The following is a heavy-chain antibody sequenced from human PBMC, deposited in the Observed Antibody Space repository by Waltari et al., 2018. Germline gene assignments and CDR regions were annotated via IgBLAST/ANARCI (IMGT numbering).Heavy chain of an antibody. J-gene: IGHJ4*02. V-gene: IGHV3-33*01. CDR2: IWYDGSNK. CDR3: ARRRSSSLFDY. CDR1: GFPFSSYG. D-gene: IGHD6-6*01. Sequence: QVQLVESGGGVVQPGRALRLSCAAAGFPFSSYGLHWVRQAPGKGLEWVAVIWYDGSNKYYADSVKGRFTISRDNSKNTLYLQMNSLRAEDTAVYYCARRRSSSLFDYWGQGTLVTVSS.